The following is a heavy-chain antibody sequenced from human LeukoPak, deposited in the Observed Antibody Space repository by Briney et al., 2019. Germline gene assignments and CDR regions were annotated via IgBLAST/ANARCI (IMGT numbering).Heavy chain of an antibody. CDR3: ARGVSKGIAAAGESDY. CDR2: INHSGST. CDR1: GGSFSGCY. D-gene: IGHD6-13*01. Sequence: SETLSLTCAVYGGSFSGCYWSWIRQPPGKGLEWIGEINHSGSTNYNPSLKSRVTISVDTSKNQFSLKLSSVTAADTAVYYCARGVSKGIAAAGESDYWGQGTLVTVSS. J-gene: IGHJ4*02. V-gene: IGHV4-34*01.